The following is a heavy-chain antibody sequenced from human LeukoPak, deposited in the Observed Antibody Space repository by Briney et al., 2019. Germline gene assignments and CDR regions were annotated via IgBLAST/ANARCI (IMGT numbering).Heavy chain of an antibody. V-gene: IGHV3-21*01. CDR1: GFTFSSYS. J-gene: IGHJ4*02. CDR2: ISSSSSYI. D-gene: IGHD3-22*01. Sequence: GGSLRLSCAASGFTFSSYSMNWVRQAPGKGLEWVSSISSSSSYIYYADSVKGRFTISRDNAKNSLYLQMNSLRAEDTAVYYCASFPRYYYDSSGYYRWGQGTLVTVSS. CDR3: ASFPRYYYDSSGYYR.